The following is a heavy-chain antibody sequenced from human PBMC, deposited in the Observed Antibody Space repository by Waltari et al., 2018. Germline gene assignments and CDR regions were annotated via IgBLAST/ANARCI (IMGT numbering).Heavy chain of an antibody. CDR1: GGSISSGDYY. Sequence: QVQLQESGPGLVKPSQTLSLTCTVSGGSISSGDYYWSWLRQPPGQGLEWIGYLYYSGSPYYNPSLKSRVTISVDTSKNQFSLKLSSVTAADTAVYYCARGFHLYYETLDYWGQGTLVTVSS. D-gene: IGHD3-16*01. V-gene: IGHV4-30-4*08. CDR2: LYYSGSP. CDR3: ARGFHLYYETLDY. J-gene: IGHJ4*02.